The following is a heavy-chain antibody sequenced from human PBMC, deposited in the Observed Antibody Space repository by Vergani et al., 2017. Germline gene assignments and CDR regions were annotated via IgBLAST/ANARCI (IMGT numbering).Heavy chain of an antibody. CDR2: ISSSSSYI. D-gene: IGHD3-10*01. J-gene: IGHJ4*02. V-gene: IGHV3-21*01. CDR3: AGHYGSGSYYTPFDY. Sequence: EVQLVESGGGLVKPGGSLRLSCAASGFTFSSYSMNWVRQAPGKGLEWVSSISSSSSYIYYADSVKGRFTISRDNAKNSLYLQMNSLGAEDTAVYYCAGHYGSGSYYTPFDYWGQGTLVTVSS. CDR1: GFTFSSYS.